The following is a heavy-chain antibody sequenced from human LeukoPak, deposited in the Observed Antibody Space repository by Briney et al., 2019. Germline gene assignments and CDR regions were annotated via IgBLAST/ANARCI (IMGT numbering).Heavy chain of an antibody. V-gene: IGHV3-23*01. CDR3: AKGVRGQLGDY. D-gene: IGHD6-13*01. CDR2: IFGSGSTI. J-gene: IGHJ4*02. Sequence: GGSLRLSCAASGFTFSSFAMYWVRRAPGKGLEWISGIFGSGSTIYYAGSVKGRFTISRDNSKNTVFLQMNSLRAEDTAVYYCAKGVRGQLGDYWGQGTLVTVSS. CDR1: GFTFSSFA.